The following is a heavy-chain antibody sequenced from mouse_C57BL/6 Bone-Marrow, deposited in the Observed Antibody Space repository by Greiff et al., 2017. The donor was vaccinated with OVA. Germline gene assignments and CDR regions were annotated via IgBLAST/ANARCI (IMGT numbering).Heavy chain of an antibody. J-gene: IGHJ2*01. CDR1: GYTFTDYY. D-gene: IGHD1-1*01. Sequence: EVQLQQSGPELVKPGASVKISCKASGYTFTDYYMNWVKQSHGKSLEWIGDINPNNGGTSYNQKFKGKATLTVDKSSSTAYMELRSLTSEDSAVYYCARYGGSRAYFDYWGQGTTLTVSS. CDR3: ARYGGSRAYFDY. V-gene: IGHV1-26*01. CDR2: INPNNGGT.